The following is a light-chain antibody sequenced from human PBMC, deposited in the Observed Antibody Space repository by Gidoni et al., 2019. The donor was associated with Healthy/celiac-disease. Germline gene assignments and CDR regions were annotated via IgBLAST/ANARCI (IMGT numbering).Light chain of an antibody. Sequence: SSELTQPPSLSVSPGQTASITCSGDKLGDKYACWYQQKPGQPPVLVIYQDSKRPSGIPERFSGSNSGNTATLTISGTQAMDEADYYCQAWDSSTVVFGGGTKLTVL. V-gene: IGLV3-1*01. CDR3: QAWDSSTVV. CDR2: QDS. J-gene: IGLJ2*01. CDR1: KLGDKY.